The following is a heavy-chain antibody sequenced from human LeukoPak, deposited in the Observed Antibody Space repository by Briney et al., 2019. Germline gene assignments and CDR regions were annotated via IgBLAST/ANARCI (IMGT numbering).Heavy chain of an antibody. V-gene: IGHV3-23*01. Sequence: PGGSLRLSCAASGFTFSSYAMSWVRQAPGKGLEWVSAISGSGGSTYYADSVKGRFTISRDNSKNTLYLQMNSLKAEDTAVYYCARVGGDTGRSFDYWGQGTLVTVSS. CDR3: ARVGGDTGRSFDY. CDR1: GFTFSSYA. CDR2: ISGSGGST. D-gene: IGHD5-18*01. J-gene: IGHJ4*02.